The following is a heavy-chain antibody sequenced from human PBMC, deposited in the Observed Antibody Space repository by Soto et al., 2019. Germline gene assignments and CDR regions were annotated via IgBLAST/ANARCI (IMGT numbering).Heavy chain of an antibody. J-gene: IGHJ4*02. V-gene: IGHV3-64D*06. CDR2: ISTNGGST. D-gene: IGHD3-22*01. CDR1: GFTFSSYA. CDR3: VKGEYYYDSSGYYPFDY. Sequence: GWSLRLSCSASGFTFSSYAMHWVRQAPGKGLEYVSSISTNGGSTHYADSVKGRFTISRDNSKNTQYLQMSSLRADDTAVYYCVKGEYYYDSSGYYPFDYWGQGTLVTVSS.